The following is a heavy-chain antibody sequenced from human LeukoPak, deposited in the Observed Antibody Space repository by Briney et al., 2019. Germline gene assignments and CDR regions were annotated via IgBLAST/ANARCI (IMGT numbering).Heavy chain of an antibody. V-gene: IGHV3-23*01. Sequence: GGSLRLSCAASGFTFSSYAMGWVRQAPGKGLEWVSAISGSAGTTYYADSVEGRFTISRDNSKNPLFLQMNSLRAEDTAAYYCAKNYYGSGSSSLGYWGQGTLVTVSS. CDR1: GFTFSSYA. D-gene: IGHD3-10*01. CDR3: AKNYYGSGSSSLGY. CDR2: ISGSAGTT. J-gene: IGHJ4*02.